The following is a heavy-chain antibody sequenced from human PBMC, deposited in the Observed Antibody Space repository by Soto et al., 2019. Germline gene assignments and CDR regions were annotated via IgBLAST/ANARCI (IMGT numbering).Heavy chain of an antibody. CDR3: ATPGNSTPGRFDPFDI. CDR2: IIPLYRTP. J-gene: IGHJ3*02. D-gene: IGHD4-4*01. CDR1: GGSFSNYA. V-gene: IGHV1-69*18. Sequence: QVQLVQSGAEVKTPGSSVKVSCKPSGGSFSNYAFNWVRQAPGQGLEWLGTIIPLYRTPNYSQKFQGRVKITADAVTFTAYTERRRLAFQDVAVYYSATPGNSTPGRFDPFDIWGLGTVVTVSS.